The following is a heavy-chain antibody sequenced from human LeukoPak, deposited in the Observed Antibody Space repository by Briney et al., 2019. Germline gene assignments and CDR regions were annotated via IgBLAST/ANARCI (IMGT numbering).Heavy chain of an antibody. CDR2: IIPIFGTA. CDR1: GGTFSSYA. J-gene: IGHJ5*02. D-gene: IGHD3-3*01. Sequence: ASVKVSCEASGGTFSSYAISWVRQAPGQGLEWMGGIIPIFGTANYAQKFQGRVTITADESTSTAYMELSSLRSEDTAVYYCARVIPPGSLEWLLGWFDPWGQGTLVTVSS. CDR3: ARVIPPGSLEWLLGWFDP. V-gene: IGHV1-69*13.